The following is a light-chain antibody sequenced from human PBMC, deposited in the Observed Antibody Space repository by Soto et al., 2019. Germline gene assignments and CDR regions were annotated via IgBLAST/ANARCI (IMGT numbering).Light chain of an antibody. CDR3: QQYGSSPPIT. Sequence: EIVLTQSPGTLSLSPGERATLSCRASQSVTNRYLAWYQQKPGQAPRLLISGASSRATGIPDRFSGSGSGTDFTLTISRLEPEDFAVYSCQQYGSSPPITFGQGTRLEIK. J-gene: IGKJ5*01. CDR2: GAS. CDR1: QSVTNRY. V-gene: IGKV3-20*01.